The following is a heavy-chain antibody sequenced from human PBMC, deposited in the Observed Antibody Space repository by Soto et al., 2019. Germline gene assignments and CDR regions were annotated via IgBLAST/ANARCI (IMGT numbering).Heavy chain of an antibody. CDR3: ARDLWWYLH. CDR1: GFTFSSHA. CDR2: ISAGSEGA. D-gene: IGHD2-15*01. Sequence: EVQLLESGGGLVQPGGALRLSCAASGFTFSSHAMSWVRQAPGKGLEWISSISAGSEGAYYADSVKGRFTISRDNSNNTKYLQMNSLRAEATAVYYCARDLWWYLHWGQGTLVTVSS. V-gene: IGHV3-23*01. J-gene: IGHJ4*02.